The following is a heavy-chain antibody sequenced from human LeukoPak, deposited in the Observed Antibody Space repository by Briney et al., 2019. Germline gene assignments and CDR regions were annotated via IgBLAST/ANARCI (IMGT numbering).Heavy chain of an antibody. D-gene: IGHD4-17*01. Sequence: GGSLRLSCAASGFTFSSYAMHWVRQAPGKGLEWVAVISYDGSNKYYADSVKGRFTISRDNSKNTLYLQMNSLRAEDTAVYYCAREFDGAYGYSTDYWGQGTLATVSS. CDR3: AREFDGAYGYSTDY. CDR2: ISYDGSNK. CDR1: GFTFSSYA. J-gene: IGHJ4*02. V-gene: IGHV3-30-3*01.